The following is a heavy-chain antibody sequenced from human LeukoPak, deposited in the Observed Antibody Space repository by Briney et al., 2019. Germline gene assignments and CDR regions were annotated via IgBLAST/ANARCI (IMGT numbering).Heavy chain of an antibody. V-gene: IGHV4-34*01. Sequence: SETLSLTCAVYGGSFSGYYWSWIRQPPGKGLEWIGEINHSGSTNYNPSLKSRVTISVDTSKNQFSLKLSSVTAADTAVYYCARESSVVVPAATPYGMDVWGQGTTVTVSS. CDR1: GGSFSGYY. D-gene: IGHD2-2*01. CDR2: INHSGST. CDR3: ARESSVVVPAATPYGMDV. J-gene: IGHJ6*02.